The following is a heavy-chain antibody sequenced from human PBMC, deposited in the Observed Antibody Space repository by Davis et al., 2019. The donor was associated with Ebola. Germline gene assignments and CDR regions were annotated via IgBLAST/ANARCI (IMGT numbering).Heavy chain of an antibody. CDR2: ISGSGGST. Sequence: PGGSLRLSCAASGFTFGGYGMHWVRQAPGKGLEWVSAISGSGGSTYYADSVKGRFTISRDNSKNTLYLQMNSLRVADTAVYYCAKHNVHSGYDYGYFDYWGQGTLVTVSS. V-gene: IGHV3-23*01. J-gene: IGHJ4*02. CDR3: AKHNVHSGYDYGYFDY. CDR1: GFTFGGYG. D-gene: IGHD5-12*01.